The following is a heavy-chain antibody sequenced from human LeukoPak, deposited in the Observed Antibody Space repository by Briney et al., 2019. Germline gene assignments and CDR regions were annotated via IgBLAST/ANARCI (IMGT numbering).Heavy chain of an antibody. CDR2: IYYSGST. CDR3: ARETLSRYFDF. J-gene: IGHJ4*02. Sequence: PSQTLSLTCTVSGGSISSYYWSWIRQPPGKGLEWIGYIYYSGSTNYNPSLKSRVTISVDTSKSQFSLKLSSVTAADTAVYYCARETLSRYFDFWGQGTLLTVSS. CDR1: GGSISSYY. D-gene: IGHD2/OR15-2a*01. V-gene: IGHV4-59*01.